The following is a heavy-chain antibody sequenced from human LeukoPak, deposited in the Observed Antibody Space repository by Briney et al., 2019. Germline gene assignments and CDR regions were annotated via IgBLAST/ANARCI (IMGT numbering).Heavy chain of an antibody. V-gene: IGHV4-39*01. CDR1: GGSISSSSYY. Sequence: SETLSLTCTVSGGSISSSSYYWGWIRQPPGKGLEWIGSIYYSGSTYYNPSLKSRVTISVDTSKNQFSLKLSSVTAADTAVYYCARGRSGSKFDPWGQGTLVTVSS. D-gene: IGHD2-15*01. CDR2: IYYSGST. J-gene: IGHJ5*02. CDR3: ARGRSGSKFDP.